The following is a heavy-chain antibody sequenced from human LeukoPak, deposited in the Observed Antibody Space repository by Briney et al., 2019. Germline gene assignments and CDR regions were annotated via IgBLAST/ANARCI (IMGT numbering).Heavy chain of an antibody. CDR2: ISSGTYI. CDR3: TREQDREAAATVIGDS. D-gene: IGHD2-15*01. CDR1: GAYFTNYY. J-gene: IGHJ4*02. V-gene: IGHV3-69-1*02. Sequence: PSETLSLTCTVSGAYFTNYYWSFIRQPPGKGLEWISHISSGTYIAYADSVKGRFTISRDNAKNSLYLQMNSLRAEDTAVYYCTREQDREAAATVIGDSWGQGTLVTVSS.